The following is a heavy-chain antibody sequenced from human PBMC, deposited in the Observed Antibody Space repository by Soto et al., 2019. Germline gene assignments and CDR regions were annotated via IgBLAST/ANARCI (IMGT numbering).Heavy chain of an antibody. CDR3: VRHGSGGRAFDI. J-gene: IGHJ3*02. V-gene: IGHV4-59*08. Sequence: SETLSLTCTVSGGSIRSDYWSWIRQPPGKELEWIGYIHYSGSTNQNPSLKSPVTISVDTSKNQFSLNLTSVTAADTAMYFCVRHGSGGRAFDIWGQGTMVTVSS. D-gene: IGHD2-15*01. CDR2: IHYSGST. CDR1: GGSIRSDY.